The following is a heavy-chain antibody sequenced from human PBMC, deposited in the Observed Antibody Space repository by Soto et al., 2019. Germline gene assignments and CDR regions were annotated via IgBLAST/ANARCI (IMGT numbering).Heavy chain of an antibody. D-gene: IGHD6-19*01. CDR1: GGTFSSYA. CDR2: IIPIFGTA. J-gene: IGHJ4*02. Sequence: GASVKVSCKASGGTFSSYAISWVRQAPGQGLEWMGGIIPIFGTANYAQKFQGRVTITADESASTAYMELSSLRSEDTAVYYCTSSGWDRIDFDYWGQGTLVTVSS. V-gene: IGHV1-69*13. CDR3: TSSGWDRIDFDY.